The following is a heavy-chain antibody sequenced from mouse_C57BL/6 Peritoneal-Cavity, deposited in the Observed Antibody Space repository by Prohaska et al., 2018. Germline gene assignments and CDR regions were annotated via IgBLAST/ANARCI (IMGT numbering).Heavy chain of an antibody. J-gene: IGHJ3*01. CDR3: ARWSTTGAY. Sequence: EFQLQQSGPELVNPGASVKISCKASVYSFTDYHMNWVKQTNGKSLEWIGVINPNYGTTSYNQKFKGKATLTVDQSSSTAYMQLNSLTSEDSAVYYCARWSTTGAYWGQGTLVTVSA. CDR2: INPNYGTT. D-gene: IGHD5-5*01. V-gene: IGHV1-39*01. CDR1: VYSFTDYH.